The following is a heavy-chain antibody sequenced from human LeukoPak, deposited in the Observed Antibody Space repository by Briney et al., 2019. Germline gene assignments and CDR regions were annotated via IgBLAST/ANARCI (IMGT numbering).Heavy chain of an antibody. V-gene: IGHV3-74*01. CDR3: ARDRAYSYGEFDY. CDR1: GFTFSGYW. J-gene: IGHJ4*02. Sequence: GGSLRLSCAASGFTFSGYWMDWVRQAHGKGRVWVSRINSDGSSTTYADSGKGRFTLSRDNGKNTLYLQMNSLRAEDTAVYYCARDRAYSYGEFDYWGQGTLVSVSS. CDR2: INSDGSST. D-gene: IGHD5-18*01.